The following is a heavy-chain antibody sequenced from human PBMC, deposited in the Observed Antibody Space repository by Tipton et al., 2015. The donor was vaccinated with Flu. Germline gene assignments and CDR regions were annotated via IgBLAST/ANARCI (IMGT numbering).Heavy chain of an antibody. CDR1: GFTFSDDY. Sequence: SLRLSCAASGFTFSDDYMSWIRQAPGKGLEWVSHISSSGSTINYADSVKGRFTISRDNSKNTLYLQMDSLRTEDTAVFYCAKDGVEAAASGGGMDVWGRGTTVSVSS. V-gene: IGHV3-11*04. CDR2: ISSSGSTI. CDR3: AKDGVEAAASGGGMDV. D-gene: IGHD2-2*01. J-gene: IGHJ6*02.